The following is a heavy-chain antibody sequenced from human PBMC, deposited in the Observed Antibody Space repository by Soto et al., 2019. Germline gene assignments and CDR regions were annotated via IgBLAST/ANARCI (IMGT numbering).Heavy chain of an antibody. V-gene: IGHV1-69*06. CDR3: AGFPVWVGSGYSYYFDY. D-gene: IGHD3-22*01. J-gene: IGHJ4*02. CDR1: GGTFSSYA. CDR2: IIPIFGTA. Sequence: QVQLVQSGAEVKKPRSSVKVSCKASGGTFSSYAISWVRQAPGQGLEWMGGIIPIFGTANYAQKFQGRVTITPDKSTSTAYMELSSLRSDDTAVDYCAGFPVWVGSGYSYYFDYWGQGTLVTVSS.